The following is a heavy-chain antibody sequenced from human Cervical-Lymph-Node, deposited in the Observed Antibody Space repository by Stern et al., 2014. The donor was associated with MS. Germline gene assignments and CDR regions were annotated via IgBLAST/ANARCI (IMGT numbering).Heavy chain of an antibody. CDR1: GYTFSDHY. Sequence: QVQLLESGAEVKKPGATVKVSCKASGYTFSDHYIHWVRQAPGQGLEWMGCINPDSGTTVDEHKVEGRFTMTRDTSISTVYMELSRLRSDDTAEYYCARGGKTDYYYGMDVWGQGTTVTVSS. CDR3: ARGGKTDYYYGMDV. CDR2: INPDSGTT. V-gene: IGHV1-2*02. D-gene: IGHD1-26*01. J-gene: IGHJ6*02.